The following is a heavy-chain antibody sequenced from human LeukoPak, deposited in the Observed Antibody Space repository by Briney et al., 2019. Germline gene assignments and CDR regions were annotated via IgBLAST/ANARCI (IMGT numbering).Heavy chain of an antibody. D-gene: IGHD6-13*01. CDR1: GFTFCIYA. Sequence: PGGSLRLSCAASGFTFCIYAMSWVRQAPGTGLERVATIGGRGGSAYYADSVKGLFTISRDESKNTLYLQRNSLRAEDTAVYYSAKFWSAQLVPPYSDYWGQGTLVTGSS. J-gene: IGHJ4*02. CDR3: AKFWSAQLVPPYSDY. V-gene: IGHV3-23*01. CDR2: IGGRGGSA.